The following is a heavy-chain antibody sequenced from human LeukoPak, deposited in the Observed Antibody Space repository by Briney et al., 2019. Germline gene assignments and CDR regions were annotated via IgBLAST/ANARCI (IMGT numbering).Heavy chain of an antibody. CDR2: FDPGDGET. Sequence: ASVKVSCKVSGYTLTELSMHWVRQAPGKGLEWMGGFDPGDGETIYAQKFQGRVTMTEDTSTDTAYMELSSLRSEDAAVYYCLAYCGGDCGYWGQGTLVTVSS. CDR3: LAYCGGDCGY. J-gene: IGHJ4*02. V-gene: IGHV1-24*01. CDR1: GYTLTELS. D-gene: IGHD2-21*02.